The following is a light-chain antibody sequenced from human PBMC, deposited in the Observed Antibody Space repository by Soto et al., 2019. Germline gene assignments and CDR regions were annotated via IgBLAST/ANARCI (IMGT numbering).Light chain of an antibody. CDR1: QSVSSSY. J-gene: IGKJ2*01. CDR3: QQYGSSPPYT. Sequence: EIVLTQSPGTLSLSPGERATLSCRASQSVSSSYLAWYQQKPGQAPRLLIYGASSRATGIPDRFSSSGSGTDFTLTISRLEPEGVAVYCCQQYGSSPPYTFGQGTKLEIK. V-gene: IGKV3-20*01. CDR2: GAS.